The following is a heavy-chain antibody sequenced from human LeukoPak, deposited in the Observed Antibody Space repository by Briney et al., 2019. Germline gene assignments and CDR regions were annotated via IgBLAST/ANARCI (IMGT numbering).Heavy chain of an antibody. CDR1: GFTFSSYS. J-gene: IGHJ4*02. V-gene: IGHV3-21*01. CDR3: ARDDWNDRDFDY. Sequence: GRSLRLSCAASGFTFSSYSMNWVRQAPGKGLEWVSSISSSSSYIYYADSVKGRFTISRDNAKNSLYLQMNSLRAEDTAVYYCARDDWNDRDFDYWGQGTLVTVSS. D-gene: IGHD1-1*01. CDR2: ISSSSSYI.